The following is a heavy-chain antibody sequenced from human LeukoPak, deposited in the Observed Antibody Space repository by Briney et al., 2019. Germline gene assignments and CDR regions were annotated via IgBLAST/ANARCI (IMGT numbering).Heavy chain of an antibody. V-gene: IGHV3-30-3*01. Sequence: GGSLRLSCAASGFTFSSYAMHWVRQAPGKGLEWVVVISYDGSNKYYADSVKGRFTISRDNSKNTLYLQMNSLRAEDTAVYYCARSRYYDFWSPFDAFDIWGQGTMVTVSS. CDR1: GFTFSSYA. D-gene: IGHD3-3*01. CDR3: ARSRYYDFWSPFDAFDI. CDR2: ISYDGSNK. J-gene: IGHJ3*02.